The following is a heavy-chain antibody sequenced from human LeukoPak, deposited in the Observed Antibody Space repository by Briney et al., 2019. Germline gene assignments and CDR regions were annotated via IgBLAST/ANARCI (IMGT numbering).Heavy chain of an antibody. CDR3: TRRRYDFWSGYQNWFDP. J-gene: IGHJ5*02. CDR2: ISGSGGST. CDR1: GFTFSSYA. V-gene: IGHV3-23*01. Sequence: GGSLRLSCAASGFTFSSYAMSWVRQAPGKGLEWVSAISGSGGSTYYADSVKGRFTISRDNSKNTLYLQMNSLRAEDTAVYYCTRRRYDFWSGYQNWFDPWGQGTLVTVSS. D-gene: IGHD3-3*01.